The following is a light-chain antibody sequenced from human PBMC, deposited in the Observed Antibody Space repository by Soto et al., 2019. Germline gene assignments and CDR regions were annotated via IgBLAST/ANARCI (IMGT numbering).Light chain of an antibody. J-gene: IGKJ1*01. CDR1: QSVSRW. Sequence: DIQMTQSPSTLSASVGDTVTITCRASQSVSRWLNWYQQKSGKAPRLLIYEASNLEIGVPSRFSGSGSGTEFILTINGLQPADSATYYCQQFNSKVWTFGQGTKVEI. CDR3: QQFNSKVWT. V-gene: IGKV1-5*01. CDR2: EAS.